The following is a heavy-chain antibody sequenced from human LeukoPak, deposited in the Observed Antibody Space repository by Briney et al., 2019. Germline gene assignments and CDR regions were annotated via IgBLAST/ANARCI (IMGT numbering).Heavy chain of an antibody. CDR2: INPSGDFR. V-gene: IGHV1-46*01. J-gene: IGHJ5*02. CDR1: GYTFGTHW. D-gene: IGHD1-26*01. CDR3: ARDYSGQWEQLTGWWIDP. Sequence: ASVKVSCKPSGYTFGTHWMHWVRQAPGQGLEWMAIINPSGDFRSYAQKFQGRVTVTRDMSTRTVYMELSDLRPEDTALYYCARDYSGQWEQLTGWWIDPWGQGTLVIVSS.